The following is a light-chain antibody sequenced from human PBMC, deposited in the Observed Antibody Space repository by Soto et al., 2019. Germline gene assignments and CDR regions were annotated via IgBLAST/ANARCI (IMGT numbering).Light chain of an antibody. CDR3: SSFRSSSTSYV. J-gene: IGLJ1*01. V-gene: IGLV2-14*03. CDR1: SSDIGDSNY. Sequence: QSVLTQPASVSGSPGQSITISCTGTSSDIGDSNYVSWYQQHPGKAPKIVIYDVSNRPSGVSNRFSGSKSANTASLTISWLQADDEADYYYSSFRSSSTSYVFGTGTKVSVL. CDR2: DVS.